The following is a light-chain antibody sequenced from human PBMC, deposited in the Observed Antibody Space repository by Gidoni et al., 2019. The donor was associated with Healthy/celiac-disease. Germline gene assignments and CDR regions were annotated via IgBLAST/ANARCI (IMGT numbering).Light chain of an antibody. J-gene: IGLJ2*01. V-gene: IGLV3-21*04. CDR1: NIGSKS. Sequence: SSVLTQPPPVSVAPGKTARITCGGNNIGSKSVHWYQQKPGQAPVLVIYYDSDRPSGIPERFSGSNSGNTATLTISRVEAGDEADYYCQVWDSSSDHPVVFGGGTKLTVL. CDR3: QVWDSSSDHPVV. CDR2: YDS.